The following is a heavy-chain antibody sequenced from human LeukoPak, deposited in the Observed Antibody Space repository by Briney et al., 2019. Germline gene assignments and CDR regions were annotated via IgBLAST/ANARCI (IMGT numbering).Heavy chain of an antibody. CDR3: ARDGAAVRFLEWLSDTWFDP. CDR1: GGSISSGSYY. J-gene: IGHJ5*02. CDR2: IYTSVST. V-gene: IGHV4-61*02. D-gene: IGHD3-3*01. Sequence: SETLSLTCTVSGGSISSGSYYWSWIRQPAGKGLEWIGRIYTSVSTNYNPSLKSRVTISVDTSKNQFSLKLSSVTAADTAVYYCARDGAAVRFLEWLSDTWFDPWGQGTLVTVSS.